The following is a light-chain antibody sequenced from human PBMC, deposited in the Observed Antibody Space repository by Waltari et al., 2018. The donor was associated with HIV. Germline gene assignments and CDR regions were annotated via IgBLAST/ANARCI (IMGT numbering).Light chain of an antibody. CDR2: DNT. Sequence: QSVLTQPPSVPGAPGQRVTISCTGTSPNIRAGYDVHWYQQFPGSVPRLLIYDNTNRPSGVPDLYSGSKSGTSASLAISGLQAEDEADYYCQSYDSSLKVIFGGGTKVTVL. J-gene: IGLJ2*01. V-gene: IGLV1-40*01. CDR3: QSYDSSLKVI. CDR1: SPNIRAGYD.